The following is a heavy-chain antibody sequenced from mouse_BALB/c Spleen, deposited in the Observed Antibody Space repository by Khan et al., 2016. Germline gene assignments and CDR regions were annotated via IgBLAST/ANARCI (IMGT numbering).Heavy chain of an antibody. J-gene: IGHJ3*01. CDR2: INTYTGEP. D-gene: IGHD1-2*01. Sequence: QIQLVQSGPELKKPGETVKISCKASGYIFTNYGMNWVKQAPGKGLKWMAWINTYTGEPTYADDFKGRFAFSLDTSASTAYLQINNLKNEDTATYFGARGQFITTATPAYWGQGTLVTVSA. CDR1: GYIFTNYG. CDR3: ARGQFITTATPAY. V-gene: IGHV9-3-1*01.